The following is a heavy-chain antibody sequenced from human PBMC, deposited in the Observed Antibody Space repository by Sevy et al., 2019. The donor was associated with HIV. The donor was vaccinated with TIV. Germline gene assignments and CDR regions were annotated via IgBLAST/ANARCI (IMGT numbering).Heavy chain of an antibody. V-gene: IGHV3-15*01. CDR3: ATVLGAGAAGAFEI. J-gene: IGHJ3*02. CDR2: AKRKSDGGSI. Sequence: GGSLRLSCAGSGFSFKNVWMTWVRQTPGKGLEWVGHAKRKSDGGSIDYGSPVNGRFTISRDDSKDMLYLQMSSLKTEDTGVYYCATVLGAGAAGAFEIWGQGTMFTVSS. CDR1: GFSFKNVW. D-gene: IGHD1-26*01.